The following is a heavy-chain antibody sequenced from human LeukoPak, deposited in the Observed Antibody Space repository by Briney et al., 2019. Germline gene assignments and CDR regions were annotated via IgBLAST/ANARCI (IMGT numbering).Heavy chain of an antibody. CDR3: AREVCGGDCPFDY. J-gene: IGHJ4*02. CDR1: GFSFSSYG. CDR2: IWYDGSNK. Sequence: GRSLRLSCAASGFSFSSYGMHWVRQAPGKGLEWVAVIWYDGSNKYYADSVKGRFTISRDNSKNTLYLQMNSLRAEDTAVYYCAREVCGGDCPFDYWGQGTLDTVSS. V-gene: IGHV3-33*01. D-gene: IGHD2-21*02.